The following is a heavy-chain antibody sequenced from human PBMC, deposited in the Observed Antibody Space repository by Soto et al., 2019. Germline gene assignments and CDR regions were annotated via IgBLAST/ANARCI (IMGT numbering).Heavy chain of an antibody. CDR1: GFTFSSYA. CDR3: AKDSGPQQMVLGGHLGYYGMDV. Sequence: GGSLRLSCAASGFTFSSYAMSWVRQAPGKGLEWVSAISGSGGSTYYADSVKGRFTISRDNSKNTLYLQMNSLRAEDTAVYYCAKDSGPQQMVLGGHLGYYGMDVWGQGTTVTVSS. CDR2: ISGSGGST. D-gene: IGHD6-13*01. J-gene: IGHJ6*02. V-gene: IGHV3-23*01.